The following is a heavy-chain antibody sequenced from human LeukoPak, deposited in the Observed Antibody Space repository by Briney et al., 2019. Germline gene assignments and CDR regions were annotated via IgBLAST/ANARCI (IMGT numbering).Heavy chain of an antibody. CDR3: ARDRRMIAAATLYYMDV. CDR1: GFTVSSNY. D-gene: IGHD6-13*01. V-gene: IGHV3-53*01. J-gene: IGHJ6*03. CDR2: IYSGDST. Sequence: GGSLRLSCAASGFTVSSNYMSWVRQAPGKGLEWVSVIYSGDSTYYADSVKGRFTISRDNSKNTLYLQMTSLRAEDTAVYYCARDRRMIAAATLYYMDVWGKGTTVTVSS.